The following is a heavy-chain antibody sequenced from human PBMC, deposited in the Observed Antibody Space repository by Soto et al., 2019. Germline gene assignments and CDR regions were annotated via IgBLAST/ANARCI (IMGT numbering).Heavy chain of an antibody. J-gene: IGHJ3*02. V-gene: IGHV5-51*01. Sequence: GESLKISCKGSGYSFTSYWIGWVRQMPGKGLEWMGIIYPGDSDTRYSPSFQGQVTISADKSISTAYLQWSSLKASDTAMYYCARQGITIFGVVIDAFDIWGQGTMVTVSS. CDR2: IYPGDSDT. CDR3: ARQGITIFGVVIDAFDI. D-gene: IGHD3-3*01. CDR1: GYSFTSYW.